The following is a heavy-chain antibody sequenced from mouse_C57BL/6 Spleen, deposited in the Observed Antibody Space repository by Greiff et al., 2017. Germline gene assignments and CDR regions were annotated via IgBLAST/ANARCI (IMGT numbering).Heavy chain of an antibody. CDR3: ARHRDGYYMDY. D-gene: IGHD2-3*01. V-gene: IGHV5-6*01. CDR2: ISSGGSYT. J-gene: IGHJ4*01. Sequence: VQLKESGGDLVKPGGSLKLSCAASGFTFRSYGMSWVRQTPDKRLEWVATISSGGSYTYYPDSVKGRFTISRDNAKHTLYLQMSSLKSEDTAMYYCARHRDGYYMDYWGKGTSVTVSS. CDR1: GFTFRSYG.